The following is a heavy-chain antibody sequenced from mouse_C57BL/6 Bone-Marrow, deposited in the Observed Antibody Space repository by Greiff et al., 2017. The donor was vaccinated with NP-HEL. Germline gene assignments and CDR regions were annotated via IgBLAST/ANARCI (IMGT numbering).Heavy chain of an antibody. V-gene: IGHV5-6*02. Sequence: EVMLVESGGDLVKPGGSLKLSCAASGFTFSSYGMSWVRQTPDKRLEWVATISSGGSYTYYPDSVKGRFTISRDNAKNTLCLQMNGLEAEDTAMYYCARLYYDYDVWGKGTTLTVSS. CDR2: ISSGGSYT. CDR3: ARLYYDYDV. J-gene: IGHJ2*01. D-gene: IGHD2-4*01. CDR1: GFTFSSYG.